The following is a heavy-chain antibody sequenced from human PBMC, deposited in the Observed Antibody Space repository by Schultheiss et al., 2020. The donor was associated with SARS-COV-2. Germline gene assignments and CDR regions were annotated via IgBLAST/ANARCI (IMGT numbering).Heavy chain of an antibody. D-gene: IGHD6-19*01. V-gene: IGHV3-9*01. CDR3: AKDLDQWLAPIGPGMDV. CDR2: ISWNSGST. CDR1: GFTFDDYA. Sequence: GGSLRLSCAASGFTFDDYAMHWVRQAPGKGLEWVSGISWNSGSTYYADSVKGRFTISRDNAKNTLYLQMNSLRAEDTAVYYCAKDLDQWLAPIGPGMDVWGQGTTVTVSS. J-gene: IGHJ6*02.